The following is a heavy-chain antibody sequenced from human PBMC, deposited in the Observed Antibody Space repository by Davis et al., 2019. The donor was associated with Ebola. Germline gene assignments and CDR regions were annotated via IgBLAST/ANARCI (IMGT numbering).Heavy chain of an antibody. V-gene: IGHV5-10-1*04. CDR2: IDPSDSYT. Sequence: GESLKISCKGSGYSFTSYWISWVRQMPGKGLEWMGRIDPSDSYTNYSPSFQGQVTISADKSISTAYLQWSSLKASDTAMYYCARAEMATIFAYYFDYWGQGTLVTVSS. CDR1: GYSFTSYW. D-gene: IGHD5-24*01. J-gene: IGHJ4*02. CDR3: ARAEMATIFAYYFDY.